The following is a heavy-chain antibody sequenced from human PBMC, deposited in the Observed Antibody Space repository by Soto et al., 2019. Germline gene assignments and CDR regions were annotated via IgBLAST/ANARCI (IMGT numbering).Heavy chain of an antibody. CDR3: ARGTGHSNSWSIDY. J-gene: IGHJ4*02. CDR2: IIPILGIA. Sequence: QVQLVQSGAEVKKPGSSVKVSCKASGGTFSSYTIRWVRQAPGQGLEWMGRIIPILGIANYAQKFQGRVTITADKSTSTAYMELSSLRSEDTAVFYCARGTGHSNSWSIDYWGQGTLVTVSS. V-gene: IGHV1-69*02. D-gene: IGHD6-13*01. CDR1: GGTFSSYT.